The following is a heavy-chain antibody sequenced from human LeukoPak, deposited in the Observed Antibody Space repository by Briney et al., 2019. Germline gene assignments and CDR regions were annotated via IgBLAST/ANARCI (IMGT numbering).Heavy chain of an antibody. CDR1: GYTFTGNY. CDR2: INPNSGGT. Sequence: AAVKVTCKASGYTFTGNYIHWVRQPPGQGLEWMGLINPNSGGTNYAKKLQGRVTLTKDTSITTGYMELSSLRSDDTAVDYGARDLSGSYDYWGQGTLVTVSS. J-gene: IGHJ4*02. CDR3: ARDLSGSYDY. V-gene: IGHV1-2*02. D-gene: IGHD1-26*01.